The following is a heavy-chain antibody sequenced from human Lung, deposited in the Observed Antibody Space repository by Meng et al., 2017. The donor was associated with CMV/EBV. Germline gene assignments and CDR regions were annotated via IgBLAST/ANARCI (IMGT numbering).Heavy chain of an antibody. D-gene: IGHD3-10*01. Sequence: QVQLRGSGPARVKPSATLSLTCPVSGDSITNHNWWAWVRQPPGKGLEWIGEIPHRGSSAYNPSLKSRVSMSIDKSKNQFSLKLTSVTAADTAVYHCLRRSGGSVWGQGNLVTVSS. V-gene: IGHV4-4*02. CDR3: LRRSGGSV. CDR2: IPHRGSS. CDR1: GDSITNHNW. J-gene: IGHJ1*01.